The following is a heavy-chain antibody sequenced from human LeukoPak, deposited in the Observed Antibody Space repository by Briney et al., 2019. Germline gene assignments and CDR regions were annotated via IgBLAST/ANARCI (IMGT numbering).Heavy chain of an antibody. CDR3: ARGPYYDSSGYYPFSV. CDR1: GGTFSSYA. CDR2: IIPIFGAA. Sequence: GASVNVSCKASGGTFSSYAISWVRQAPGQGLEWMGGIIPIFGAANYAQKFQGRVTITADESTSTAYMELSSLRSEDTAVYYCARGPYYDSSGYYPFSVWGQGTLVTVSS. D-gene: IGHD3-22*01. J-gene: IGHJ4*02. V-gene: IGHV1-69*13.